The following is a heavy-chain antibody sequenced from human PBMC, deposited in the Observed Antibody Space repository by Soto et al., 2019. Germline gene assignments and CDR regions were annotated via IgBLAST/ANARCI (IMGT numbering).Heavy chain of an antibody. CDR2: MNPNSGNT. CDR3: ARYPYTSYCSDGSCSYDSFYI. CDR1: GYSFTSYD. D-gene: IGHD2-15*01. J-gene: IGHJ3*02. V-gene: IGHV1-8*01. Sequence: QVQMVQSGAEVKKPGASVKVSCRASGYSFTSYDVNWVRQATGQGLEWMGWMNPNSGNTAFAEKFPGKDTMTRETPISTAYMELSGLTSEDMAVFYWARYPYTSYCSDGSCSYDSFYIWGQGTVVTVSS.